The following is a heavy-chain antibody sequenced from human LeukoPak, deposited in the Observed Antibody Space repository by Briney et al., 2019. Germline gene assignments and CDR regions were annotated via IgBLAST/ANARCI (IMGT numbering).Heavy chain of an antibody. D-gene: IGHD6-19*01. CDR2: IYYSGST. CDR3: AKVSSSGWLADFDY. CDR1: GGSISSSSYY. V-gene: IGHV4-39*01. Sequence: SETLSLTCTVSGGSISSSSYYWGWIRQPPGKGLEWIGSIYYSGSTYYNPSLKSRVTISVDTSKNQFSLKLSSVTAADTAVYYCAKVSSSGWLADFDYWGQGTLVTVSS. J-gene: IGHJ4*02.